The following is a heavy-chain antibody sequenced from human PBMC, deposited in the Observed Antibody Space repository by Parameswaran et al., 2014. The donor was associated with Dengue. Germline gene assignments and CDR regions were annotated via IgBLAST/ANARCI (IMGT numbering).Heavy chain of an antibody. J-gene: IGHJ3*02. Sequence: WVRQAPGQGLEWMGWINPNSGGTNYAQKFQGWVTMTRDTSISTAYMELSRLRSDDTAVYYCATELGHDAFDIWGQGTMVTVSS. CDR2: INPNSGGT. V-gene: IGHV1-2*04. CDR3: ATELGHDAFDI. D-gene: IGHD7-27*01.